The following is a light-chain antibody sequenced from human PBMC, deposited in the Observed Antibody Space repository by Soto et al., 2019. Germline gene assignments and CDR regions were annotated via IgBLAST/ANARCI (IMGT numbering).Light chain of an antibody. Sequence: ELVLTQSPGTLSLSPGERATLSCRASQSIASSYFAWYQQRPGQAPRLLVSATSTRATGIPDRFSGSGSGTDFTLTITRLEPEDFAVYYCQHYGTSPFTFGPGTKVHIK. CDR3: QHYGTSPFT. CDR1: QSIASSY. CDR2: ATS. J-gene: IGKJ3*01. V-gene: IGKV3-20*01.